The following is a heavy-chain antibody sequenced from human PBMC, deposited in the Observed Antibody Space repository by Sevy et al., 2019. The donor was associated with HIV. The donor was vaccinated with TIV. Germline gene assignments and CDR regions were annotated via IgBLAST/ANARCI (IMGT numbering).Heavy chain of an antibody. CDR1: GFTFSDYW. V-gene: IGHV3-7*01. CDR3: ARELGGYSGFDHPSDY. J-gene: IGHJ4*02. CDR2: INQPGSDK. D-gene: IGHD5-12*01. Sequence: GGSLRLSCAASGFTFSDYWMSWVRQAPGKGLEWVANINQPGSDKYYVDSVKGRFTISRDNAKNALYLQMDSLRADDTAVYYCARELGGYSGFDHPSDYWGQGTLVTVSS.